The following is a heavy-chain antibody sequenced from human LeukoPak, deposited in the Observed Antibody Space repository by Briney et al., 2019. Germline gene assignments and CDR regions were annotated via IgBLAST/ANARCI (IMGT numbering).Heavy chain of an antibody. CDR2: IYYSGST. D-gene: IGHD3/OR15-3a*01. CDR3: ARIGQSVHYYMDV. Sequence: SETLSLTCTVSSGSINSGSFYWGWIRQSPGKGLEWIGSIYYSGSTYYNPSLKSRVTISVDTSTNQFSLKLNSVTAADTAVYYCARIGQSVHYYMDVWGNGTTVDVSS. V-gene: IGHV4-39*01. CDR1: SGSINSGSFY. J-gene: IGHJ6*03.